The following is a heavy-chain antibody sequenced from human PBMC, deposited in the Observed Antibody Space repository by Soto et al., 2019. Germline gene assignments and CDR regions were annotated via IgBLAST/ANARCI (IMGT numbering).Heavy chain of an antibody. Sequence: GASVKVSCKASGYTFTSYDINWVRQATGQGLEWMGWMSPNSGNTGYAQKFQGRVTMTRNTSISTAYMELSSLRSEDTSVYYCARAAAAGNWFDPWGQGTLVTVS. CDR1: GYTFTSYD. J-gene: IGHJ5*02. V-gene: IGHV1-8*01. CDR2: MSPNSGNT. D-gene: IGHD6-13*01. CDR3: ARAAAAGNWFDP.